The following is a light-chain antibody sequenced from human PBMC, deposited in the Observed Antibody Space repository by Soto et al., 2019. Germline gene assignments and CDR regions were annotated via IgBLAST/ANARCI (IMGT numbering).Light chain of an antibody. V-gene: IGKV1-9*01. J-gene: IGKJ3*01. CDR1: QGISSY. Sequence: DIQLTQSPSFLSASVGDRVTITCRASQGISSYLAWYQQKPGKAPNLLIYAASTLQSGVPSRFSGSGAGTEFTRTLSSLQPEDYATYSCQQLNSYTLTFGPGTKVHIK. CDR2: AAS. CDR3: QQLNSYTLT.